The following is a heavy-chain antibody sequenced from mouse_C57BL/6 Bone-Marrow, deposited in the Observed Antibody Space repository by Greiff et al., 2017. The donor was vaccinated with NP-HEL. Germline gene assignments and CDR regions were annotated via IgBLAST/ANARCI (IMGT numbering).Heavy chain of an antibody. Sequence: EVQGVESGGGLVKPGGSLKLSCAASGFTFSSYPMSWVRQTPEKRLEWVATISGGGGNTYYPDSVKGRFTISRDNAKNTLYLQMSSLRSEDTALYYCARRLVDYWGQGTTLTVSS. V-gene: IGHV5-9*01. J-gene: IGHJ2*01. CDR1: GFTFSSYP. CDR3: ARRLVDY. CDR2: ISGGGGNT. D-gene: IGHD4-1*01.